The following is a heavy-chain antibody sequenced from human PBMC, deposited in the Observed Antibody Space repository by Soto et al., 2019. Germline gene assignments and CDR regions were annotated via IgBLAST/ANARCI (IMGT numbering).Heavy chain of an antibody. V-gene: IGHV3-48*02. CDR3: AREDILGTRSFDY. CDR2: ISSNSVTI. Sequence: GSLRLSCGASGFIFSKYSMNWVRQAPGKGLEWLSYISSNSVTIYYADSVRGRFTIFRDNAKNSLYLQMNSLRDEDTAVYYCAREDILGTRSFDYWGQGALVTVSS. CDR1: GFIFSKYS. D-gene: IGHD1-26*01. J-gene: IGHJ4*02.